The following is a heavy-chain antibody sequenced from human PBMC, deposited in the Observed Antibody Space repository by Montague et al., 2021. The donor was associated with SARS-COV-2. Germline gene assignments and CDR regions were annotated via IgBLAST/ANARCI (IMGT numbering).Heavy chain of an antibody. V-gene: IGHV4-61*01. J-gene: IGHJ4*02. Sequence: SETLSLTYTVSGGSVSSGSYFWNWIRQPPGKGLEWIGYKCYSGSTNYNPSFKSRVTISVDKSKNQFSLKLTSVTAADTAVYYCARTRFESRGYYIPPFDYWGQGTLVTVSS. CDR2: KCYSGST. D-gene: IGHD3-22*01. CDR3: ARTRFESRGYYIPPFDY. CDR1: GGSVSSGSYF.